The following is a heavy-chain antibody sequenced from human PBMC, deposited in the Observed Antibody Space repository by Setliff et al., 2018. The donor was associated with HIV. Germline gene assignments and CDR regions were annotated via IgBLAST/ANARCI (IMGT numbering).Heavy chain of an antibody. CDR3: ARLYGSGSYQVDY. CDR2: INHSGGT. V-gene: IGHV4-34*01. Sequence: SETLSLTCAVYGGSLSGYYWSWIRQSPGKGLEWIGEINHSGGTNYSPSLKSRVTISVDTSKNQFSLKLSSVTAADTAVYYCARLYGSGSYQVDYWGQGTLVTVSS. CDR1: GGSLSGYY. J-gene: IGHJ4*02. D-gene: IGHD3-10*01.